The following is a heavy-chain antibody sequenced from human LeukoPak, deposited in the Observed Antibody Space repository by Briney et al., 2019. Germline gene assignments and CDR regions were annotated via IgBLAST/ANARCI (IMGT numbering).Heavy chain of an antibody. D-gene: IGHD1-1*01. CDR2: IYYSGST. CDR3: AREGNAL. Sequence: SETLSLTCTVSGGSISSSSYYWGWIRQPPGKGLEWIGSIYYSGSTYYNPSLKSRVTISVDTSKNQFSLKLSSVTAADTAVYYCAREGNALWGQGTLVTVSS. J-gene: IGHJ4*02. V-gene: IGHV4-39*02. CDR1: GGSISSSSYY.